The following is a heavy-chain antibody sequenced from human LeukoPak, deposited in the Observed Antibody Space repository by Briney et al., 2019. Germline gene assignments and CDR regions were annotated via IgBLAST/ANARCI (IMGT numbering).Heavy chain of an antibody. CDR1: GFTFSHYG. CDR3: AKDAQRGFDYSNSLDY. J-gene: IGHJ4*02. Sequence: GGSLRLSCSASGFTFSHYGMHWVRQAPGTGLEWVAVIWSDASDKYYANSVKGRFTISRDNFKNSLYLQMNGLRADDTAVYYCAKDAQRGFDYSNSLDYWGQGTRVTVSS. CDR2: IWSDASDK. D-gene: IGHD4-11*01. V-gene: IGHV3-33*06.